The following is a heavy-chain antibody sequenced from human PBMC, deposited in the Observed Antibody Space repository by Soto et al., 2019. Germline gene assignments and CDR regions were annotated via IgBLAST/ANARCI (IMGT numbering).Heavy chain of an antibody. CDR2: ISSSSSYI. J-gene: IGHJ3*02. V-gene: IGHV3-21*01. Sequence: GGSLRLSCAASGFTFSSYSMNWVRQAPGKGLEWVASISSSSSYIYYADSVKGRFTISRDNAKNSLYLQMNSLRAEDTAVYYCARDRVLVNDAFDIWGQGTMVTVSS. CDR3: ARDRVLVNDAFDI. CDR1: GFTFSSYS. D-gene: IGHD2-8*02.